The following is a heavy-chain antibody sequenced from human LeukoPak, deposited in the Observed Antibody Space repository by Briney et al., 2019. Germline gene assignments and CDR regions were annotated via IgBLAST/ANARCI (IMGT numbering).Heavy chain of an antibody. CDR2: IIPIFGTA. CDR1: GGTFSSYA. V-gene: IGHV1-69*13. CDR3: ATASSWYADYYYYGMDV. D-gene: IGHD6-13*01. J-gene: IGHJ6*02. Sequence: GASVKVSCKASGGTFSSYAISWVRQAPGQGLEWMGGIIPIFGTANYAQKFQGRVTITADESTSTAYMELSSLRSEDTAVYYCATASSWYADYYYYGMDVWGQGTTVTVSS.